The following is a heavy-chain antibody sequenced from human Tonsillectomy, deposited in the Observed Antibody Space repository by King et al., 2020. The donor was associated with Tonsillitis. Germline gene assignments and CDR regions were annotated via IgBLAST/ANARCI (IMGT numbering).Heavy chain of an antibody. J-gene: IGHJ6*02. CDR1: GITFSDYY. V-gene: IGHV3-11*01. D-gene: IGHD6-13*01. CDR2: ISSSGSTV. CDR3: ARDSSSWAYYYYGMDV. Sequence: VQLVESGGGLVKPGGSLRLSCAASGITFSDYYMSWIRQAPGKGLEWLSYISSSGSTVYYADSVKGRFTISRGNAKNSLYLQMNSLRAEDTAVYYCARDSSSWAYYYYGMDVWGQGTTVTVSS.